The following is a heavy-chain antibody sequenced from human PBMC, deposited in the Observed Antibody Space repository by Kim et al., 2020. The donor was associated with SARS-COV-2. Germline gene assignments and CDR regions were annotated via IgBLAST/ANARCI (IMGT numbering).Heavy chain of an antibody. J-gene: IGHJ4*02. CDR3: ARVGYSYGPFDY. Sequence: GGSLRLSCAASGFTFSSYAMHWVRQAPGKGLEWVAVISYDGSNKYYADSVKGRFTISRDNSKNTLYLQMNSLRAEDTAVYYCARVGYSYGPFDYWGQGTL. CDR2: ISYDGSNK. D-gene: IGHD5-18*01. V-gene: IGHV3-30*04. CDR1: GFTFSSYA.